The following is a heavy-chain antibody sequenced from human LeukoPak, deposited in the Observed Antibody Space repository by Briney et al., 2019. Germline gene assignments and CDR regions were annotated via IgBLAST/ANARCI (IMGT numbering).Heavy chain of an antibody. CDR1: GFTFSSYG. J-gene: IGHJ4*02. Sequence: GGSLRLSCAASGFTFSSYGMHWVRQAPGKGLEWVAVIWYDGSNKYYVDSVKGRFTISRDNSKNTLYLQMNSLRAEDTAVYYCARDASCYDYWGQGTLATVSS. CDR3: ARDASCYDY. CDR2: IWYDGSNK. D-gene: IGHD2-2*01. V-gene: IGHV3-33*01.